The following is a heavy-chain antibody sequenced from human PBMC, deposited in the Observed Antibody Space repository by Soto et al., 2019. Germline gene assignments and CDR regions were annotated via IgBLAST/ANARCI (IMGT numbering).Heavy chain of an antibody. CDR1: GYTFTSYY. CDR2: INPSGGST. Sequence: GASVKVSCKASGYTFTSYYVHWVRQAPGQGLEWMGIINPSGGSTSYAQKFQGRVTMTRDTSTSTVYMELSSLRSEDTAVYYCARGSWGTYGSGSYWLFGSDYYYGMDVWGQGTTVTVSS. CDR3: ARGSWGTYGSGSYWLFGSDYYYGMDV. J-gene: IGHJ6*02. D-gene: IGHD3-10*01. V-gene: IGHV1-46*01.